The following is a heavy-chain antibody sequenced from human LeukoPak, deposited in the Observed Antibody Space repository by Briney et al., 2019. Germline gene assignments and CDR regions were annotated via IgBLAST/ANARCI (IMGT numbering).Heavy chain of an antibody. D-gene: IGHD4-23*01. CDR3: ARSSTVVTPYYFDY. V-gene: IGHV1-69*04. CDR1: GGTFSSYA. CDR2: IIPILGIA. Sequence: GASVTVSCEASGGTFSSYAISWVRQAPGQGLEWMGRIIPILGIANYAQKFQGRVTITADKSTSTAYMELSSLRSEDTAVYYCARSSTVVTPYYFDYWGQGTLVAVSS. J-gene: IGHJ4*02.